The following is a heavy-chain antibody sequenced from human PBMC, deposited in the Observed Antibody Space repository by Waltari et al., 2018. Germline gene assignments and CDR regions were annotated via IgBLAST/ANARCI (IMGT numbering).Heavy chain of an antibody. CDR2: ISYDGSNK. Sequence: QVQLVESGGGVVQPGRSLRLSCAASGFTFSSYAMHWVRQAPGKGLEVVAVISYDGSNKYEADSVKGRFTISRDNSKNTLYLQMNSLRAEDTAVYYCAGFKWRDYWGQGTLVTVSS. J-gene: IGHJ4*02. CDR1: GFTFSSYA. V-gene: IGHV3-30-3*01. CDR3: AGFKWRDY. D-gene: IGHD1-26*01.